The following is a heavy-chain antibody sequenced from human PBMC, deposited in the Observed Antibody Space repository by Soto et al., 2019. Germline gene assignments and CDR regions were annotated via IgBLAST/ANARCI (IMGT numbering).Heavy chain of an antibody. V-gene: IGHV1-8*01. CDR1: GYTFTSYD. D-gene: IGHD2-2*01. J-gene: IGHJ5*02. Sequence: QVQLVQSGAEVKKPGASVKVSCKASGYTFTSYDINWVRQATGQGLEWMGWMNPNSGKTGYAQKFQGRVTMTRNTSISTAYMELSSLRSEDTAVYYCARRMDYCSSTSCFGRYNWFDPWGQGTLVTVSS. CDR2: MNPNSGKT. CDR3: ARRMDYCSSTSCFGRYNWFDP.